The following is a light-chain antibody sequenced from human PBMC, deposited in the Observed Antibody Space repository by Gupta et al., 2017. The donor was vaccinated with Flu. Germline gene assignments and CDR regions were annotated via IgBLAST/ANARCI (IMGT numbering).Light chain of an antibody. CDR2: DAS. V-gene: IGKV3-20*01. CDR1: QNVIHNF. J-gene: IGKJ1*01. CDR3: QQEISSPTT. Sequence: EIVLTQSPGTLSLSPGERATLSCRASQNVIHNFLAWYQQKPGQAPRLLIYDASNRATGIPDRFSGSGSGTDFILTIRRLEPEDSAVYYCQQEISSPTTFGQGTKVEIK.